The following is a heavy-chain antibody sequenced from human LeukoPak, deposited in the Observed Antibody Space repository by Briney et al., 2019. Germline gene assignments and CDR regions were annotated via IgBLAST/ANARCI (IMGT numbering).Heavy chain of an antibody. CDR3: ARGGRNTIFGVVMDNWFDP. CDR2: MNPNSGNT. V-gene: IGHV1-8*01. J-gene: IGHJ5*02. Sequence: EASVKVSCKASGYTFTSYDINWVRQATGQGLEWMGWMNPNSGNTGYAQKFQGRVTITTDESTSTAYMELSSLRSEDTAVYYCARGGRNTIFGVVMDNWFDPWGQGTLVTVSS. CDR1: GYTFTSYD. D-gene: IGHD3-3*01.